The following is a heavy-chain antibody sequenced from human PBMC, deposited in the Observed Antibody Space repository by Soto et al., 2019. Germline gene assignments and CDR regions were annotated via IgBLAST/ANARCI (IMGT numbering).Heavy chain of an antibody. Sequence: QLQLVQSGSEVRKPGASVKVSCKASGYTFTSFSISWVRQAPGQGLEWMGWIGAYNGDTNLAQKFQGRATMTPDTSSNTACMELRSLRSDDMAVYYCARDLFPRNGPQDGLRLWGQGTLVTVSS. CDR1: GYTFTSFS. CDR3: ARDLFPRNGPQDGLRL. D-gene: IGHD2-8*01. CDR2: IGAYNGDT. V-gene: IGHV1-18*03. J-gene: IGHJ4*02.